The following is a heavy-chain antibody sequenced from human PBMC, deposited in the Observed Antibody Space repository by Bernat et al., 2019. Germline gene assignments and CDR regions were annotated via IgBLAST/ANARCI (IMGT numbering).Heavy chain of an antibody. D-gene: IGHD6-19*01. CDR3: AREVRPTLGAGKWIYGMDV. Sequence: QVQLVQSGAEVKKPGASVKVSCKASGYTFTSYGISWVRQAPGQGLEWMGWISAYNGNTNYAQKLQGRVPMTTDTSTSTAYMELRSLRSDDTAVYYCAREVRPTLGAGKWIYGMDVWGQGTTVTVSS. V-gene: IGHV1-18*01. J-gene: IGHJ6*02. CDR2: ISAYNGNT. CDR1: GYTFTSYG.